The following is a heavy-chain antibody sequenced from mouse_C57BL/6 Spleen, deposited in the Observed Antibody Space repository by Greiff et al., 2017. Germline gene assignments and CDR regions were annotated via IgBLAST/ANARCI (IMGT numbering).Heavy chain of an antibody. D-gene: IGHD2-4*01. Sequence: VNLVESGPGLVQPSQSLSITCTVSGFSLTSYGVHWVRQSPGKGLEWLGVIWSGGSTDYNAAFISRLSISKDNSKSQVFFKMNSLQADDTAIYYCARNYLYYDYAFAYWGQGTLVTVSA. J-gene: IGHJ3*01. V-gene: IGHV2-2*01. CDR2: IWSGGST. CDR3: ARNYLYYDYAFAY. CDR1: GFSLTSYG.